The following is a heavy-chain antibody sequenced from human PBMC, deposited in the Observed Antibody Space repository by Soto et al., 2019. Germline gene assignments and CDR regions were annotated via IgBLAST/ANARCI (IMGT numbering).Heavy chain of an antibody. Sequence: QVQLVESGGGVVQPGWSLRLSCAASGFTFSSYGMHGVRQAPGKGRERVAVISYDGRDKYYADSVRGRFTISRDTSDNTLYLQMSSLRPEDTAVYYCTKDRLVFCSGDCYPPSYFDSWGQGTLVTVSS. CDR1: GFTFSSYG. CDR3: TKDRLVFCSGDCYPPSYFDS. CDR2: ISYDGRDK. D-gene: IGHD2-21*02. V-gene: IGHV3-30*18. J-gene: IGHJ4*02.